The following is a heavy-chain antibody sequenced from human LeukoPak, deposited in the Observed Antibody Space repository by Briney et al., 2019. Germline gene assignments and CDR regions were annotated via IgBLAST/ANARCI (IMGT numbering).Heavy chain of an antibody. D-gene: IGHD3-16*01. J-gene: IGHJ4*02. CDR3: ARDSQLGGWVDY. V-gene: IGHV3-33*01. CDR2: IWYDGSNK. Sequence: GGSLRLSCAAAGFTFSSYGMHWARQAPGKGLEWGAVIWYDGSNKYYADSVKGRFTISRDNSKNTLYLQMNSLRAEDTAVYYCARDSQLGGWVDYWGQGTLVTVSS. CDR1: GFTFSSYG.